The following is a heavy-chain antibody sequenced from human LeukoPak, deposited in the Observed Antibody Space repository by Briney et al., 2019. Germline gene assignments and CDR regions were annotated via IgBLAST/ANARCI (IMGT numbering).Heavy chain of an antibody. V-gene: IGHV1-69*05. D-gene: IGHD6-13*01. CDR1: GGTFSSYA. CDR3: ATAPLYSSSWYFRGYFDD. CDR2: IIPIFGTA. J-gene: IGHJ4*02. Sequence: SVKVSCKASGGTFSSYAISWVRQAPGQGLEWMGGIIPIFGTANYAQKFQGRVTITTDESTSTAYMELSSLRSEDTAVYYCATAPLYSSSWYFRGYFDDWGQGTLVTVSS.